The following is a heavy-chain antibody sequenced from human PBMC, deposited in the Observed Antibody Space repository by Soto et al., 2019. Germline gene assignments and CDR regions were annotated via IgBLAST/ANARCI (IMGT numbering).Heavy chain of an antibody. J-gene: IGHJ4*02. Sequence: SETLSLTCTVSGGSISSGGYYWSWIRQHPGRGLERIGYIYYSGSTYYNPSLKSRVTISVDTSKNQFSLKLSSVTAADTAVYYCARAPYSTPFDYWGQGTLVTVSS. CDR1: GGSISSGGYY. CDR3: ARAPYSTPFDY. V-gene: IGHV4-31*02. D-gene: IGHD4-4*01. CDR2: IYYSGST.